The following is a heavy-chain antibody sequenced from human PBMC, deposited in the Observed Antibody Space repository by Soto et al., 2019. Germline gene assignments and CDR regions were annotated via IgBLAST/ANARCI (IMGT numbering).Heavy chain of an antibody. Sequence: QVQLQQWGAGLLKPSETLSLTCAVYGGSFSGYYWSWIRQPPGKGLEWIGEINHSGSTNYNPSLKSRVTISVDTSKNQFSPKLSSVTAADTAVYYCASGATLDLWGQGTLVTVSS. V-gene: IGHV4-34*01. D-gene: IGHD2-15*01. CDR2: INHSGST. CDR1: GGSFSGYY. CDR3: ASGATLDL. J-gene: IGHJ4*02.